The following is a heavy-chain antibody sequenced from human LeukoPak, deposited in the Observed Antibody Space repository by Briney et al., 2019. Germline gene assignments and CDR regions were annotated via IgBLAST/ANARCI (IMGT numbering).Heavy chain of an antibody. CDR2: IYHSGST. CDR3: ASIPYGSPYYFDY. V-gene: IGHV4-34*01. CDR1: GGSFSGYY. J-gene: IGHJ4*02. Sequence: SETLSLTCAVYGGSFSGYYWSWIRQPPGKGLEWIGSIYHSGSTYYNPSLKSRVTISVDTSKNQFSLKLSSVTAADTAVYYCASIPYGSPYYFDYWGQGTLVTVSS. D-gene: IGHD3-10*01.